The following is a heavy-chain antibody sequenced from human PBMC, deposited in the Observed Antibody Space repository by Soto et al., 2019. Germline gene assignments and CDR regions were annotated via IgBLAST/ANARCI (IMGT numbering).Heavy chain of an antibody. CDR1: GFTFSNFD. D-gene: IGHD2-2*02. CDR3: ARAYTGRLPRRADYYYAMDV. CDR2: IGAARDP. V-gene: IGHV3-13*05. Sequence: EVQLVESGGGLVQPGESLRLSCATSGFTFSNFDMHWVRQVPGKGLEWVSAIGAARDPYYLGSVKGRFTISRENPKNSVYLQMNDLRAGDSAVYYCARAYTGRLPRRADYYYAMDVWGQGTTVTVSS. J-gene: IGHJ6*02.